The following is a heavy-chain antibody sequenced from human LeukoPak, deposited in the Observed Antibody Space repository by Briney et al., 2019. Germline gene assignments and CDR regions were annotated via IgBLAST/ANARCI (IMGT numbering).Heavy chain of an antibody. CDR2: ISYEGSNK. CDR1: GFTFSSYA. Sequence: GGSLRLSCAASGFTFSSYAMHWVRQAPGKGLEWVAVISYEGSNKYYADSVKGRFTISRDNSKNTLYLQMSSLRAEDTAVYYCARGHYYDSSGRSYYFDYWGQGTLVTVSS. D-gene: IGHD3-22*01. V-gene: IGHV3-30*04. J-gene: IGHJ4*02. CDR3: ARGHYYDSSGRSYYFDY.